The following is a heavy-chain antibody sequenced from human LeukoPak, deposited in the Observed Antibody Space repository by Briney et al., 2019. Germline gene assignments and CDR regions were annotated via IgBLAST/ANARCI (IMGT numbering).Heavy chain of an antibody. CDR2: IKQDGSDK. J-gene: IGHJ4*02. V-gene: IGHV3-7*01. CDR1: GFTFSSYW. Sequence: GGSLRLSCEVSGFTFSSYWMNWVRQAPGKGLEWVANIKQDGSDKYYVDSVKGRFTISRDIAKNSLYLQMNSLRAEDTAVYYCAIIPRAAAGPSARSPFHYWGQGTLVTVSS. D-gene: IGHD6-13*01. CDR3: AIIPRAAAGPSARSPFHY.